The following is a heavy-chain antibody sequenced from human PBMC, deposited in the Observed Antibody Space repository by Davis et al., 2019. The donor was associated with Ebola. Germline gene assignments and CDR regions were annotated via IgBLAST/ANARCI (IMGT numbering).Heavy chain of an antibody. CDR3: ARSVLEWPPV. CDR2: IYYSGST. D-gene: IGHD3-3*01. Sequence: MPSETLSLTCTVSGGSISSYYWTWIRQPPGKGLEWIGYIYYSGSTNYNPSLKGRVTISVDTSKNQFSLKLSSVTAADTAVYYCARSVLEWPPVWGQGTLVTVSS. J-gene: IGHJ4*02. V-gene: IGHV4-59*12. CDR1: GGSISSYY.